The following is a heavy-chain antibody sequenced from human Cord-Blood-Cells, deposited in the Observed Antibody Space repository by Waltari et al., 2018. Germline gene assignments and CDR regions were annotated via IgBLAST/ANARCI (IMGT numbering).Heavy chain of an antibody. J-gene: IGHJ4*02. CDR1: GGSISSSSYY. V-gene: IGHV4-39*01. CDR2: IYYSEST. D-gene: IGHD3-10*01. Sequence: QLQLQESGPGLVKPSETLSLTCTVSGGSISSSSYYWGWIRQPPGKGLEVIGSIYYSESTYYTPSLKSRVTISVDTSKNQFSLKLSSVTAADTAVYYCARHEPPYIYGSGSYYNGDYWGQGTLVTVSS. CDR3: ARHEPPYIYGSGSYYNGDY.